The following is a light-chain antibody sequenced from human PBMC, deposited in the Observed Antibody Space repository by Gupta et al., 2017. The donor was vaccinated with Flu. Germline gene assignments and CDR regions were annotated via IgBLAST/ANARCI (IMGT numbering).Light chain of an antibody. Sequence: EIVLTQSPATLSLSPGERATLSCRASQSISTYLAWYQQKPGQAPRLLIYDTSNRATGIPARFSGSGSGTDFTLTISSLEPEDFAVYYCQRRSDWPRTFGQGTKVEIQ. CDR2: DTS. CDR3: QRRSDWPRT. J-gene: IGKJ2*01. CDR1: QSISTY. V-gene: IGKV3-11*01.